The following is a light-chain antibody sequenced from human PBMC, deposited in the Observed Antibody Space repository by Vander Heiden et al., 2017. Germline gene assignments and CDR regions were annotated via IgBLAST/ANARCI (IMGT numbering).Light chain of an antibody. V-gene: IGKV3-11*01. CDR2: DAS. CDR3: QKYSNWPLT. Sequence: EIVLTQSPGTLSLSPGERATLSCRAGQSVSSYLAWYRQRPGQAPRLLIYDASNRAPGIPARFSGSGSGTDFTLTISSLEPEDFAVYFCQKYSNWPLTFGGGTEVEIK. CDR1: QSVSSY. J-gene: IGKJ4*01.